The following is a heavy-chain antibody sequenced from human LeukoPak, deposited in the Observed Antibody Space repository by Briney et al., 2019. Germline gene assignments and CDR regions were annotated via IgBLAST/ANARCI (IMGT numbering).Heavy chain of an antibody. V-gene: IGHV3-23*01. D-gene: IGHD3-22*01. CDR1: GFTFNSHA. Sequence: GGSLRLSCAACGFTFNSHAMSWVRQIPGKGLKWVSSVTADGTNTHFADSVKGRFTISRDNSKNTLYLHMNSLRVDDTAVYFCAYYDSSGYYYGRLRYWGQGTPVTVSS. J-gene: IGHJ4*02. CDR2: VTADGTNT. CDR3: AYYDSSGYYYGRLRY.